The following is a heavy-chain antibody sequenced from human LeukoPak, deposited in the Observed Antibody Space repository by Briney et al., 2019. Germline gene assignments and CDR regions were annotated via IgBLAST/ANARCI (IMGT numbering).Heavy chain of an antibody. CDR2: ISAYNGNT. V-gene: IGHV1-18*01. CDR1: GGTFSSYG. Sequence: ASVKVSCKASGGTFSSYGISWVRQAPGQGLEWMGWISAYNGNTNYAQKLQGRVTMTTDTSTSTAYMELRSLRSDDTAVYYCARRSGYYYDFDYWGQGTLVTVSS. J-gene: IGHJ4*02. D-gene: IGHD3-22*01. CDR3: ARRSGYYYDFDY.